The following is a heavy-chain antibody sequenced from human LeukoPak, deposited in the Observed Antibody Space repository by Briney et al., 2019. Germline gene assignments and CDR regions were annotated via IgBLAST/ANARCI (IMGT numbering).Heavy chain of an antibody. J-gene: IGHJ3*02. V-gene: IGHV4-30-2*01. Sequence: SQTLSLTCAVSGGSICSGGYFWSWVRQPPGKGLEWIGYIYHSGSTYYNPSLKSRVTISVDRSKNQFSLKLSSVTAADTAVYYCARAPSYYGSGSYYAFDIWGQGTMVTVSS. CDR3: ARAPSYYGSGSYYAFDI. CDR1: GGSICSGGYF. D-gene: IGHD3-10*01. CDR2: IYHSGST.